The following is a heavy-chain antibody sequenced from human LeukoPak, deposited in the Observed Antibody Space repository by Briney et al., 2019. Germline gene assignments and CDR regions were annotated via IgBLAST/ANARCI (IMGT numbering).Heavy chain of an antibody. D-gene: IGHD4/OR15-4a*01. Sequence: GGSLRLSCAASGFTFSNYEMNWVRQAPGKGLEWVSSISSSSTYIYYADSVKGRFTISRDNAKNSLYLQMSSLRVEDTAVYYCARDATLVAFDYWGQGTLVSVSS. CDR1: GFTFSNYE. CDR3: ARDATLVAFDY. CDR2: ISSSSTYI. V-gene: IGHV3-21*01. J-gene: IGHJ4*02.